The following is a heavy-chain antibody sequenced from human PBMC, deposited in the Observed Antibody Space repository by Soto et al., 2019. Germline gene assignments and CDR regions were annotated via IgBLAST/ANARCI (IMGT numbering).Heavy chain of an antibody. V-gene: IGHV4-34*01. Sequence: SETLSLTCAVYGGSFSGYYWSWIRQPPGKGLEWIGEINHSGSTNYHPSLKSRVTISVDTSKNQFSLKLSSVTAADTAVYYCARGLIPDYGEFWWGQGTLVTVSS. CDR3: ARGLIPDYGEFW. J-gene: IGHJ4*02. CDR1: GGSFSGYY. CDR2: INHSGST. D-gene: IGHD4-17*01.